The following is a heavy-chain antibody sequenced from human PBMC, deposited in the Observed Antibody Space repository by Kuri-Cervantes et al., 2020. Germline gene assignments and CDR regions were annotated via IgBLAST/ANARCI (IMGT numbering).Heavy chain of an antibody. J-gene: IGHJ6*02. Sequence: SVQVSCKASGGTFSSYTISWVRQAPGQGLEWMGRIIPIFGTANYAQKFQGRVTITADESTSTAYMELSSLRSEDTAVYYCASSAFPAAGPHYYYYGMDVWGQGTTVTVSS. CDR1: GGTFSSYT. V-gene: IGHV1-69*13. CDR3: ASSAFPAAGPHYYYYGMDV. CDR2: IIPIFGTA. D-gene: IGHD6-13*01.